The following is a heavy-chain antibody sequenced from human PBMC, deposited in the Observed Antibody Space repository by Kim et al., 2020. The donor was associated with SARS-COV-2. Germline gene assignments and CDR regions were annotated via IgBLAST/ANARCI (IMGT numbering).Heavy chain of an antibody. V-gene: IGHV3-30*04. J-gene: IGHJ6*02. CDR3: ARDRWGGTGYSSGWYSDYYYGMDV. D-gene: IGHD6-19*01. Sequence: GGSLRLSCAASGFTFSSYAMHWVRQAPGKGLEWVAVISYDGSNKYYVDSVKGRFTISRDNSKNTLYLQMNSLRAEDTAVYYCARDRWGGTGYSSGWYSDYYYGMDVWGQGTTVTVSS. CDR1: GFTFSSYA. CDR2: ISYDGSNK.